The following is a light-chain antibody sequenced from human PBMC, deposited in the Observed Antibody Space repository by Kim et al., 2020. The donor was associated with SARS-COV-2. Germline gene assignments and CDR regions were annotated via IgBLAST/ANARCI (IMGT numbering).Light chain of an antibody. Sequence: EIVLTQSPGTLSLSQGERATLSCRASQSVDSRYFAWYQQKPGQAPRLLIHAVSNRATGIPDRFSGSGSGTDFTLTISRLEPEDFAVYYCQQYGGSPRYSFGQGTSWRSN. V-gene: IGKV3-20*01. CDR1: QSVDSRY. J-gene: IGKJ2*01. CDR2: AVS. CDR3: QQYGGSPRYS.